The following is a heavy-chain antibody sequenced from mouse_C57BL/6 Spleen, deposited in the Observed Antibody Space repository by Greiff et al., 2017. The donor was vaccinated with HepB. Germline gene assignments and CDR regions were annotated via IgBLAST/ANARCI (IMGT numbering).Heavy chain of an antibody. Sequence: EVKLQESGPGLVKPSQTVFLTCSVTGISITTGNYRWSWIRQFPGNKLEWIGYIYYSGTITYNPSLTSRTTITRDTPKNQFFLEMNSLTAEDTATYYCAREAPLTTVVATRYFDVWGTGTTVTVSS. V-gene: IGHV3-5*01. D-gene: IGHD1-1*01. J-gene: IGHJ1*03. CDR2: IYYSGTI. CDR1: GISITTGNYR. CDR3: AREAPLTTVVATRYFDV.